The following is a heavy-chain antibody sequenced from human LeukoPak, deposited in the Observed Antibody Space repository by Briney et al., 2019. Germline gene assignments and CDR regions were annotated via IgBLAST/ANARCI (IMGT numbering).Heavy chain of an antibody. CDR2: IYYSGST. J-gene: IGHJ4*02. CDR3: AREADYYDSSGYYYSPLYYFDY. V-gene: IGHV4-30-4*01. CDR1: GGSISSGDYY. D-gene: IGHD3-22*01. Sequence: PSQTLSLTCTVSGGSISSGDYYWSWIRQPPGKGLEWIGYIYYSGSTYYNPSLKSRVTISVDTSKNQCSLKLSSVTAADTAVYYCAREADYYDSSGYYYSPLYYFDYWGQGTLVTVSS.